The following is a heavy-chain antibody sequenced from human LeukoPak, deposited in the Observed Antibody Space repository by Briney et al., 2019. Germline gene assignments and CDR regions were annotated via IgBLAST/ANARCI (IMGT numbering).Heavy chain of an antibody. CDR3: ARGGWGSGWYLDY. J-gene: IGHJ4*02. V-gene: IGHV4-30-2*01. CDR2: IYHSGST. Sequence: PSETLSLTCAVSGGSISSGGYSWSWIRQPPGKGLEWIGYIYHSGSTYYNPSLKSRVTISVDRSKNQFSLKLSSVTAADTAVYYCARGGWGSGWYLDYWGQGTLVTVSS. CDR1: GGSISSGGYS. D-gene: IGHD6-19*01.